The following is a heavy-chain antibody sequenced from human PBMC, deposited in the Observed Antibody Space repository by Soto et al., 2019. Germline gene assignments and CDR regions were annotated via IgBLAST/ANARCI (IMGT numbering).Heavy chain of an antibody. Sequence: QVQLVQSGAEVKKPEASVKVSCKASRYTFTNYYMHWVRQAPGQGLEWMGIIDPSGGSTSYAQKFQGRVTMTRDTSTSTVYMEVSSLRSEDTAVYYCARSHNWRLGQNWGQGTLVTVSS. V-gene: IGHV1-46*01. CDR3: ARSHNWRLGQN. CDR2: IDPSGGST. CDR1: RYTFTNYY. J-gene: IGHJ4*02. D-gene: IGHD1-20*01.